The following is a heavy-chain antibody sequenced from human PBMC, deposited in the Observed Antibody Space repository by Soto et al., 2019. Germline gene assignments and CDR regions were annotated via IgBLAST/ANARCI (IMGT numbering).Heavy chain of an antibody. J-gene: IGHJ6*02. CDR2: INPSGGST. CDR3: AGTVTTYYYYYGMDV. Sequence: ASVKVSCKASGYTFTSYYMHWVRQAPGQGLEWMGMINPSGGSTSYAQKFQGRVTMTRDTSTSTVYMELSSLRSEDTAVYYCAGTVTTYYYYYGMDVWGQGTTVTV. CDR1: GYTFTSYY. V-gene: IGHV1-46*01. D-gene: IGHD4-4*01.